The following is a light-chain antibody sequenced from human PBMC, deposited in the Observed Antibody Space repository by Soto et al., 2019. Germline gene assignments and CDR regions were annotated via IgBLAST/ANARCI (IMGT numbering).Light chain of an antibody. Sequence: EIVMTQSPATLSVCPGERATLSCRASQSVSNKLAWYQHKPGQAPRVLIYDTSTRAAGIPARFSGSGSGTDFTLTISSLQSEDFAVYYCQQYNTWRSITFGQGTRLESK. J-gene: IGKJ5*01. CDR3: QQYNTWRSIT. CDR2: DTS. V-gene: IGKV3-15*01. CDR1: QSVSNK.